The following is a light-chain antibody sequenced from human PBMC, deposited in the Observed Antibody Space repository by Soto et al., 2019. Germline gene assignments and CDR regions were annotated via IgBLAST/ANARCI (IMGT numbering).Light chain of an antibody. Sequence: QSVLTQPPSASGSPGQSVTISCTGTSSDVGGYNYISWYQQHPGKAPKLMIYEVSKRPSGVPDRFSGSMFGNTASLTVFGLQAEDEADYYCSSYAGSNNFVFGTGTKVTVL. CDR3: SSYAGSNNFV. J-gene: IGLJ1*01. V-gene: IGLV2-8*01. CDR1: SSDVGGYNY. CDR2: EVS.